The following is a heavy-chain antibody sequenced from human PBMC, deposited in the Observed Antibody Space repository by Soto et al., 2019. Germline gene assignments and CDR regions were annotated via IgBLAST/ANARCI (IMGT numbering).Heavy chain of an antibody. Sequence: SETLSLTCTVSGGSISSYYWSWIRQPPGKGLEWIGYIYYSGSTNYNPSLKSRVTISVDTSKNQFSLKLSSVTAADTAVYYCARRGYCSSTSCYAWFDPWGQGTLVTVSS. V-gene: IGHV4-59*08. CDR1: GGSISSYY. CDR2: IYYSGST. D-gene: IGHD2-2*01. CDR3: ARRGYCSSTSCYAWFDP. J-gene: IGHJ5*02.